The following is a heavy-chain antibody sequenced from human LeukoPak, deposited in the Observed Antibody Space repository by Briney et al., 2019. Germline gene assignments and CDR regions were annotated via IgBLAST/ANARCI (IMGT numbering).Heavy chain of an antibody. V-gene: IGHV1-2*02. CDR3: ARGSLWFGELLHYYYYGMDV. CDR2: INPNSGGT. J-gene: IGHJ6*02. D-gene: IGHD3-10*01. CDR1: GYTFTGYY. Sequence: ASVKVSCKASGYTFTGYYMHWVRQAPGQGLEWMGWINPNSGGTNYAQKFQGGVTMTRDTSISTAYMELSRLRSDDTAVYYCARGSLWFGELLHYYYYGMDVWGQGTTVTVSS.